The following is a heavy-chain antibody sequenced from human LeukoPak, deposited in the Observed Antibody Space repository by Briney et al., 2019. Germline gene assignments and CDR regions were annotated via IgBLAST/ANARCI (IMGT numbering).Heavy chain of an antibody. CDR1: GGSISNYY. CDR2: IDYSGST. D-gene: IGHD2-15*01. V-gene: IGHV4-59*01. Sequence: SETLSLTCTVSGGSISNYYWSWVRQPPGKGLEGIAYIDYSGSTSYNPSLERRVTISVDTSKTQFSLKLTSVTAADSAVYYCARLALGYCSGGTCPYYFDHWGQGTLVTVSS. J-gene: IGHJ4*02. CDR3: ARLALGYCSGGTCPYYFDH.